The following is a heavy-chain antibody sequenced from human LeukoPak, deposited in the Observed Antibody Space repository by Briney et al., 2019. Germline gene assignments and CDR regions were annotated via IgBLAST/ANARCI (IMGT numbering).Heavy chain of an antibody. D-gene: IGHD6-13*01. CDR1: GFTFTNYG. CDR3: AKDDDDGYSSSWPDY. V-gene: IGHV3-30*18. Sequence: GGSLRLSCAASGFTFTNYGMHWVRQAPGKGLEWVALISYDGSNKYYADSVKGRFTISRDNSKNTLYLQMNSLRAEDTAVYYCAKDDDDGYSSSWPDYWGQGTLVTVSS. CDR2: ISYDGSNK. J-gene: IGHJ4*02.